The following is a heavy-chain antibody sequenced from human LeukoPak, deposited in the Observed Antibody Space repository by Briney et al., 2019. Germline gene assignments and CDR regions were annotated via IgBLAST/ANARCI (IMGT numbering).Heavy chain of an antibody. V-gene: IGHV3-20*04. D-gene: IGHD2-15*01. J-gene: IGHJ4*02. Sequence: PGGSLRLSCAASGFTFGDYGMSWVRQAPGTGLEWVSGIKWNGGSTGYADSVKGRFTISRDNAKNSLYLQMNSLRAEDTALYYCASGYNSVGGYYFDYWGPGTLVTVSS. CDR2: IKWNGGST. CDR3: ASGYNSVGGYYFDY. CDR1: GFTFGDYG.